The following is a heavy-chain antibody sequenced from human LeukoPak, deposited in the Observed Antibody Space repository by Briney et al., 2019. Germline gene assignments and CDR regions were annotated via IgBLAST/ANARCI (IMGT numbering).Heavy chain of an antibody. CDR3: ARLVSAAGSFDY. J-gene: IGHJ4*02. V-gene: IGHV4-39*01. CDR2: IYYTGTT. Sequence: SETLSLTCTVSGGSISSNSYFWAWIRQPPGPGLQWVGSIYYTGTTYYNPSLESRVTISVDTSGNQFSLRLSSVTAADTAVYYCARLVSAAGSFDYWGQGTLVTVSS. CDR1: GGSISSNSYF. D-gene: IGHD3-10*01.